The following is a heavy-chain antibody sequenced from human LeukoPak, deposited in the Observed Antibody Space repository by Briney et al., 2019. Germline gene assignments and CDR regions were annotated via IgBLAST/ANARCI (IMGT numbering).Heavy chain of an antibody. CDR3: ARGEGGDVVPAASDFDY. V-gene: IGHV4-34*01. CDR2: INHSGST. CDR1: GGSFSGYY. D-gene: IGHD2-2*01. Sequence: PSETLSLTCAVYGGSFSGYYWSWIRQPPGKGLEWIGEINHSGSTNYNPPLKSRVTISVDTSKNQFSLKLSSVTAADTAVYYCARGEGGDVVPAASDFDYWGQGTLVTVSS. J-gene: IGHJ4*02.